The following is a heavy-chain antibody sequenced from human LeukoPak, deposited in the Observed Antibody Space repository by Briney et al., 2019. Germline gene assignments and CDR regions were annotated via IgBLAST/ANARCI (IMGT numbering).Heavy chain of an antibody. CDR2: IYPGDSDT. J-gene: IGHJ6*02. Sequence: GESLKISCKGSGYSFTSYWIGWVRQMPGKGLEWMGIIYPGDSDTRYSPSFQGQVTISADKSISTAYLQWSSLKASDTAMYYCAGLSQVQAYYYYGMDVWGQGTTVTVSS. CDR3: AGLSQVQAYYYYGMDV. CDR1: GYSFTSYW. V-gene: IGHV5-51*01.